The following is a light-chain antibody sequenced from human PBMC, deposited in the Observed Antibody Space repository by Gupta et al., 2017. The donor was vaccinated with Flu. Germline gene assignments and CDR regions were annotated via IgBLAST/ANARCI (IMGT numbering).Light chain of an antibody. J-gene: IGKJ4*01. V-gene: IGKV1-5*03. CDR2: KAS. CDR1: QSISSW. CDR3: QQYNSYLLT. Sequence: GDRVTITCRASQSISSWLAWYQQKPGKAPKLLIYKASALESGVPSRFSGSGSGTEFTLTISSLQPDDFATYYCQQYNSYLLTVGGGTKVEIK.